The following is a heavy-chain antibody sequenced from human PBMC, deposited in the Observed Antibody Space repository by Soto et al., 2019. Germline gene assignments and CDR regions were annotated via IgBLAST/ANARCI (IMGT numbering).Heavy chain of an antibody. CDR2: ISGSCGTT. D-gene: IGHD3-3*01. J-gene: IGHJ6*04. V-gene: IGHV3-23*01. Sequence: EVQLLESGGAPVQSGGSLRLSCVASGFTFENYAMSWVRQAPGKGLEGVSAISGSCGTTYYSDSVKGRFTSSRDNSKNTVYLQMNDLRVEDAAEYFCAKDSWAIFGVPAGEYYAMDVWGEGTTVTVSS. CDR1: GFTFENYA. CDR3: AKDSWAIFGVPAGEYYAMDV.